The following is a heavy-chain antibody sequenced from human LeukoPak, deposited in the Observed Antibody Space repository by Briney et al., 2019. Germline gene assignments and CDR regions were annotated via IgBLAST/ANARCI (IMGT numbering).Heavy chain of an antibody. V-gene: IGHV3-48*01. J-gene: IGHJ3*02. CDR2: ISSSSSTI. Sequence: GGSLRLSCAASGFTFSSYSMNWVRQAPGKGLEWVSYISSSSSTIYYADSVKGRFTISRDNAKKSLFLQMNSLRAEDTAVYYCTVAYYDILTGPYDAFDIWGQGTMVTVSS. D-gene: IGHD3-9*01. CDR3: TVAYYDILTGPYDAFDI. CDR1: GFTFSSYS.